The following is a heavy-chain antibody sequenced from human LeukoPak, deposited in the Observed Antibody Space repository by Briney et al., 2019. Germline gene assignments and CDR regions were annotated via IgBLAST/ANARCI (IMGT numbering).Heavy chain of an antibody. J-gene: IGHJ4*02. D-gene: IGHD1-26*01. Sequence: SGPALVKPTQTLTLTCTFSGFSLSTSGMCVSWIRQPPGKALEWLARIDWDDDKYYSTSLKTRLTISKDTSKNQVVLTMTNMDPVDTATYYCARILMGATNGVYFDYWGQGTLVTVSS. V-gene: IGHV2-70*11. CDR3: ARILMGATNGVYFDY. CDR1: GFSLSTSGMC. CDR2: IDWDDDK.